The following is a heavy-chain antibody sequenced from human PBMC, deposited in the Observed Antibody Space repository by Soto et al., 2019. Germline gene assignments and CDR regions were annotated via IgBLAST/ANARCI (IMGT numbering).Heavy chain of an antibody. CDR1: GDTFSKYA. CDR2: IIPTVGTP. D-gene: IGHD3-3*01. CDR3: ARVPGDFWTTPSAVFDI. V-gene: IGHV1-69*01. J-gene: IGHJ3*02. Sequence: QEQFAQSGAEVKRPGTSVRVSCKASGDTFSKYAISWVRQAPGQGLEWMGGIIPTVGTPHYAQKFQDRVTITAEEFTSTAYMELSSLRSEDTAVYYCARVPGDFWTTPSAVFDIWGRGTMVTVSS.